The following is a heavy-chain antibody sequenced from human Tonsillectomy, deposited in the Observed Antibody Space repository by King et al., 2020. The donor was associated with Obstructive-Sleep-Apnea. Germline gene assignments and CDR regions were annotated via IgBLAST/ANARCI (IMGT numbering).Heavy chain of an antibody. CDR2: IIPIFGTA. Sequence: QLVQSGAEVKKPGSSVKVSCKASGGTFSSYAISWVRQAPGQGLEWVGGIIPIFGTANYAKRFQGRVTITADESTSTPYVELSSLRSEDTAVYYCARAPANTGITLFQHWGQGTLVTVSS. V-gene: IGHV1-69*12. J-gene: IGHJ1*01. CDR3: ARAPANTGITLFQH. CDR1: GGTFSSYA. D-gene: IGHD3-10*01.